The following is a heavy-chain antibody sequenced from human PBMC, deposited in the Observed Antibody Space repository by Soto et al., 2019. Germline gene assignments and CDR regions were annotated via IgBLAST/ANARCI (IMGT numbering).Heavy chain of an antibody. CDR3: ARVFTYYDIWRAVTPRKYHYGMDV. Sequence: PSETLSLTCTVSGGSINNFYWSWIRQPPGKGLEWIGNIYSSGSTNYNPSLKSRVTISVDTSKNQFSLKLSSATAADTAVYYCARVFTYYDIWRAVTPRKYHYGMDVWGQGTTVTVSS. J-gene: IGHJ6*02. D-gene: IGHD3-3*01. CDR2: IYSSGST. CDR1: GGSINNFY. V-gene: IGHV4-59*01.